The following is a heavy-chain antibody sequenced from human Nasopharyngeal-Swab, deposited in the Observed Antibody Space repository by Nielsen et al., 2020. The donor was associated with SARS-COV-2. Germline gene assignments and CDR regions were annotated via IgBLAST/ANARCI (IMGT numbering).Heavy chain of an antibody. V-gene: IGHV2-70*01. CDR2: IDWDDNK. CDR3: ARGAWFGEFNWFDP. J-gene: IGHJ5*02. D-gene: IGHD3-10*01. Sequence: WIRQPPGKALEWLALIDWDDNKYYSTSLKTRLTISKDNSKNQVVLTMTNMDPVDTATYYCARGAWFGEFNWFDPWGQGTLVTVSS.